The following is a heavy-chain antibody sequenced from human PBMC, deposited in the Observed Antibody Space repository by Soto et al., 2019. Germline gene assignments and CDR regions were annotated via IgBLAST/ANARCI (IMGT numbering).Heavy chain of an antibody. CDR3: ARGSTKKNLFDC. CDR1: GGSISNYY. V-gene: IGHV4-59*01. J-gene: IGHJ5*01. D-gene: IGHD1-26*01. Sequence: KPSETLSLTCSVSGGSISNYYWSWIRQPPGKGLEWIGYFYYSGSTNFNPSLKSRVTISVDTSKNQFALKLSSVTAADTAMYYCARGSTKKNLFDCWGQGTLVTVSS. CDR2: FYYSGST.